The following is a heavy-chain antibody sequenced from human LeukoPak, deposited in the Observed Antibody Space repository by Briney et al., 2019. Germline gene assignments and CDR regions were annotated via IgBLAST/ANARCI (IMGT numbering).Heavy chain of an antibody. J-gene: IGHJ3*02. CDR3: ARVTYSYGYEGAFDI. CDR2: ISAYNGNT. D-gene: IGHD5-18*01. V-gene: IGHV1-18*04. Sequence: GASVKVSCKASGYTFTSYGISWVRQAPEQGLEWMGWISAYNGNTNYAQKLQGRVTMTTDTSTSTAYMELRSLRSDDTAVYYCARVTYSYGYEGAFDIWGQGTMVTVSS. CDR1: GYTFTSYG.